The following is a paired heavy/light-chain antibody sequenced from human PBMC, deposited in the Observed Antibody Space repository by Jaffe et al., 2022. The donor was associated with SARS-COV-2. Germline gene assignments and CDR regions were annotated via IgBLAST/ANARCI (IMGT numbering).Heavy chain of an antibody. CDR1: DYSISSGFY. J-gene: IGHJ4*02. CDR3: AREGGPYYYGSGGSYPPY. Sequence: QVQLQESGPGLVKPSETLSLTCTVSDYSISSGFYWGWIRQPPGKGPEWIGSVYHSGSTYYKPSLRNRVTISADTSKNQFSLNLSSVTAADTAVYYCAREGGPYYYGSGGSYPPYWGQGTLVTVSS. CDR2: VYHSGST. V-gene: IGHV4-38-2*02. D-gene: IGHD3-10*01.
Light chain of an antibody. V-gene: IGKV3-20*01. CDR1: RGVSNNY. J-gene: IGKJ1*01. CDR2: GAS. CDR3: QQYGSAPGA. Sequence: EIVLTQSPGTLSLSPGERATLSCRASRGVSNNYLGWYQQKPGQAPRLLIYGASSRATDIPDRFSGSGSGTDFTLTISRVEPEDSAVYYCQQYGSAPGAFGQGTKVEIK.